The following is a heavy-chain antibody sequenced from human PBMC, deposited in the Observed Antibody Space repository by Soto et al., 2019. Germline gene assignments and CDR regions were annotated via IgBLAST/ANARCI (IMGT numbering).Heavy chain of an antibody. J-gene: IGHJ6*03. V-gene: IGHV4-39*01. CDR1: DGSFSSPYYC. Sequence: SETLSLTCAVSDGSFSSPYYCWGWLRQPPGKGLQWLGTVYYNGDTYYNPSLKSRVTISADTSKNQFSLKLSSVTAADTAVYYCARGSYYGSGSYYRYYYYYYMDVWGKGTTVTVSS. CDR2: VYYNGDT. CDR3: ARGSYYGSGSYYRYYYYYYMDV. D-gene: IGHD3-10*01.